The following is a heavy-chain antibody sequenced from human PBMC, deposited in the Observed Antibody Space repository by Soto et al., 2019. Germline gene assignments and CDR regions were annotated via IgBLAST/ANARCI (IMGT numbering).Heavy chain of an antibody. CDR2: ISYDERNK. V-gene: IGHV3-30*18. CDR3: ANTNYDFWGMDV. J-gene: IGHJ6*02. D-gene: IGHD3-3*01. Sequence: GGSLRLSCAASGFTFSDYGMHWVRQAPGKGLEWVAVISYDERNKYYADSVKGRFTISRDNSKNTLYLQMNSLRAEDTAMYYWANTNYDFWGMDVWGQGTTVTVSS. CDR1: GFTFSDYG.